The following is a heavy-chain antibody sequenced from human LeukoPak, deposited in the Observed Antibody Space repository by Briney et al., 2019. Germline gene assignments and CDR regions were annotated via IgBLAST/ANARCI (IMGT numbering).Heavy chain of an antibody. J-gene: IGHJ4*02. Sequence: GGSLRLSCAASGFTFSSYWMSWVRQAPGRGLEWVADIKQDGSEKYYVDSVKGRLTISRDSARNSPYLQMNSLRAGDTAVYYCARDSPLGTDFDYWGQGTLVTVSS. CDR2: IKQDGSEK. D-gene: IGHD1-1*01. CDR3: ARDSPLGTDFDY. CDR1: GFTFSSYW. V-gene: IGHV3-7*03.